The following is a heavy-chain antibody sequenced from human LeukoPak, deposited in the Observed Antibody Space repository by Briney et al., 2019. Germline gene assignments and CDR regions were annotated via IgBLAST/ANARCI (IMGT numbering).Heavy chain of an antibody. CDR2: TYYRSTWYN. V-gene: IGHV6-1*01. CDR3: ARRLTQYDCFDP. D-gene: IGHD2-2*01. CDR1: GDIVSSNSVA. Sequence: SQTLSLTCAISGDIVSSNSVAWNWIRQSPSRGLEWLGRTYYRSTWYNDYAVSVRGRITVNPDTSKNQFSLHLNSVTPEDTAVYYCARRLTQYDCFDPWGQGILVTVSS. J-gene: IGHJ5*02.